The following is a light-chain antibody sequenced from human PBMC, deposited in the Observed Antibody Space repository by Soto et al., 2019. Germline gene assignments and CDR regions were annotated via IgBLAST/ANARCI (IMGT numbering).Light chain of an antibody. V-gene: IGKV3-20*01. CDR1: HSVDSSF. CDR2: GAS. Sequence: EMVLTQSPGSLSLSPGERATRSCRASHSVDSSFFAWYQQKPGQAPRLLIYGASNRATGIPDRFSGRGSGTDFTLTISRLEPEDFAVYYCQQYVSSVTFGQGTKVEIK. CDR3: QQYVSSVT. J-gene: IGKJ1*01.